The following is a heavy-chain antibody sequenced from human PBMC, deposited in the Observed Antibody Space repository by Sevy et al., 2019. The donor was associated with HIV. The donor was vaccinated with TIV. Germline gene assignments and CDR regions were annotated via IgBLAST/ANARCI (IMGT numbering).Heavy chain of an antibody. CDR2: ISSSSYT. CDR1: GFTFSDYY. V-gene: IGHV3-11*06. Sequence: GGSLRLSCAASGFTFSDYYMSWIRQAPGKGLEWVSYISSSSYTNYADSVKGRFTISRDNAKNSLYLQMNSLRAEDTAVYYCARDGEEGGWLPGYCSGGSCSNNYYYYMDVWGKGTTVTVSS. J-gene: IGHJ6*03. CDR3: ARDGEEGGWLPGYCSGGSCSNNYYYYMDV. D-gene: IGHD2-15*01.